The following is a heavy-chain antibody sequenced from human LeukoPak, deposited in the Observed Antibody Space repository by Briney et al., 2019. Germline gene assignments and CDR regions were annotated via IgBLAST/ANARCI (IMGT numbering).Heavy chain of an antibody. Sequence: GGSLRLSCAASGFTISSFRMRRVRPAPGKGPVWVSHITCEGSNTIYADPERCRYHISRDIDTHTLYVQVNSERGGHAGVYFCERAGSIVAAVGVYWGRGTLV. CDR2: ITCEGSNT. CDR3: ERAGSIVAAVGVY. V-gene: IGHV3-74*01. D-gene: IGHD3-3*02. CDR1: GFTISSFR. J-gene: IGHJ4*02.